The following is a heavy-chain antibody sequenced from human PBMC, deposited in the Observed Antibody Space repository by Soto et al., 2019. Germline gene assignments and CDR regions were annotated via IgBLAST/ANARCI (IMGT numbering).Heavy chain of an antibody. CDR3: GRGGLAVSGTYDY. D-gene: IGHD6-19*01. CDR1: GYTFSNYG. J-gene: IGHJ4*02. Sequence: QVRLVQSGAEVKEPGASVKVSCKASGYTFSNYGVAWVRRAPGQGLEWMGWISGSNVETKYAQNLQNRVSMTTETXXXXXXXXXXXXXXXXXXXXXCGRGGLAVSGTYDYWGQGSLVTVSS. CDR2: ISGSNVET. V-gene: IGHV1-18*01.